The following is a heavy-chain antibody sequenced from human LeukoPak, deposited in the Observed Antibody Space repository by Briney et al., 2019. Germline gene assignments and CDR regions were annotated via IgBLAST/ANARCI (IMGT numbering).Heavy chain of an antibody. CDR2: IYPGDSDT. J-gene: IGHJ6*03. CDR1: GYSFTSYW. Sequence: GASLQISCKGSGYSFTSYWIGWVRQMPGKGLEWMGIIYPGDSDTRYSPSFQGQVTISADKSISTAYLQWSSLKASDTAMYYCARRMRAEGNYYYYYYMDVWGKGTTVTVSS. CDR3: ARRMRAEGNYYYYYYMDV. V-gene: IGHV5-51*01. D-gene: IGHD3-10*01.